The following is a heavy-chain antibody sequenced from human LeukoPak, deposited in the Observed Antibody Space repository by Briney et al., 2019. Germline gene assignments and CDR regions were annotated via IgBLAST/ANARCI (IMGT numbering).Heavy chain of an antibody. CDR2: ITSGSSYI. CDR3: ARDPYSGSYGNYYYFMDV. D-gene: IGHD1-26*01. CDR1: GFTFNDYD. J-gene: IGHJ6*03. Sequence: GGSLRLSCAASGFTFNDYDMNWVRQAPGKGLEWVSSITSGSSYIYYADSVKGRFTISRDNAKNSLYLQMNSLRAEDTAVYYCARDPYSGSYGNYYYFMDVWGKGTTVTISS. V-gene: IGHV3-21*01.